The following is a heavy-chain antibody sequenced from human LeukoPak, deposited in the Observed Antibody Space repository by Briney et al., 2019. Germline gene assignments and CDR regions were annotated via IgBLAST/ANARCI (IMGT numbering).Heavy chain of an antibody. CDR1: GFTFSNYA. D-gene: IGHD6-19*01. CDR3: AKGAVPPDF. Sequence: GGSLRLSCAASGFTFSNYAMSWVRQAPGKGLEWVSGISGSGGSTYYADSVKGRFTISRDNSKNTVHLQMNSLRVEDTAVYYCAKGAVPPDFWGQGTLVTVSS. CDR2: ISGSGGST. V-gene: IGHV3-23*01. J-gene: IGHJ4*02.